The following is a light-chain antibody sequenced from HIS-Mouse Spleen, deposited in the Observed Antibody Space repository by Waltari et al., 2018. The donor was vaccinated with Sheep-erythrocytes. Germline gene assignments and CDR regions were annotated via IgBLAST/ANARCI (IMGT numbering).Light chain of an antibody. CDR3: YSAADNNLYV. V-gene: IGLV3-27*01. J-gene: IGLJ1*01. CDR2: KDS. Sequence: SYELTQPSSVSVSPGQTARIPCPGDVLAKKYARWFQQKPGQAPVLVIYKDSERPSGIPERFSGSSSGTTVTLTISGAQVEDEADYYCYSAADNNLYVFGTGTKVTVL. CDR1: VLAKKY.